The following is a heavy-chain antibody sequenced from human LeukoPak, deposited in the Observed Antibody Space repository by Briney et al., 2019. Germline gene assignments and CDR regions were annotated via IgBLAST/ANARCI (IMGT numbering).Heavy chain of an antibody. CDR3: ARVHIAAAGSFDY. D-gene: IGHD6-13*01. CDR1: GFTFSSYS. Sequence: GGSLRLSCAASGFTFSSYSMNWVRQAPGKGLEWVSSISSSSYIYYADSVKGRFTISRDNAKNSLYLQMNSLRAEDTAVYYCARVHIAAAGSFDYWGQGTLVTVSS. J-gene: IGHJ4*02. CDR2: ISSSSYI. V-gene: IGHV3-21*01.